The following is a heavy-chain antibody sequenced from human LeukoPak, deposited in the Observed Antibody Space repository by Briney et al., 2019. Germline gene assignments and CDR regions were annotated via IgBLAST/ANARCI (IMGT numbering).Heavy chain of an antibody. CDR3: ARGYSSGRYFDY. D-gene: IGHD6-19*01. J-gene: IGHJ4*02. CDR2: IYSSGNT. CDR1: GGSISSYY. V-gene: IGHV4-4*07. Sequence: SETLSLTCNVSGGSISSYYWSWIRQPAGKGLDWIGRIYSSGNTNYNPSLKSRVTMSVDTSKNQLSLNLSSVTAADTAVYYCARGYSSGRYFDYWGQGTLVTVSS.